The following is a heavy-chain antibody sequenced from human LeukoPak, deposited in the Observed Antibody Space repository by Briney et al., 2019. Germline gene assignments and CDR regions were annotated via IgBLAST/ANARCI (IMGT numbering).Heavy chain of an antibody. Sequence: PSETLSLTCTVSGGSISSSSYYWGWIRQPPGKGLQWIGSIYYTGSTYYNPSLKSRVTISVDTSKNQFSLKLSSVTAADTAVYYCARGSSPPMPWGQGTLVTVSS. CDR3: ARGSSPPMP. V-gene: IGHV4-39*07. D-gene: IGHD6-13*01. J-gene: IGHJ5*02. CDR1: GGSISSSSYY. CDR2: IYYTGST.